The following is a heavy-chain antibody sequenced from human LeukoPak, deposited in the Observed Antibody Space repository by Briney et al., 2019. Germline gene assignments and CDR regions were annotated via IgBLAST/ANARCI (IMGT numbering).Heavy chain of an antibody. V-gene: IGHV3-23*01. J-gene: IGHJ3*02. CDR1: GFTFSSYE. D-gene: IGHD2/OR15-2a*01. Sequence: GGSLRLSCAASGFTFSSYEMNWVRQAPGKGLEWVSGISGSGGSTHYADAVKGRFSISRDNFKNTLFLQMNSLRAEDTAVYYCAKDYLGDADVFDIWGQGTMVTVSS. CDR3: AKDYLGDADVFDI. CDR2: ISGSGGST.